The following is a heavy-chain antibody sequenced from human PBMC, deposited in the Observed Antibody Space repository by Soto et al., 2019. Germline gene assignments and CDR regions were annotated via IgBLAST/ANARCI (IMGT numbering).Heavy chain of an antibody. J-gene: IGHJ5*02. D-gene: IGHD3-3*01. CDR3: ARDYDFWSGYNWFDP. CDR2: INTNTGNP. CDR1: GYTFTSYA. V-gene: IGHV7-4-1*01. Sequence: PSVKVSCKASGYTFTSYAMNWVRQAPGQGLEWMGWINTNTGNPTYAQGFTGRFVFSLDTSVSTAYLQICSLKAEDTAVYYCARDYDFWSGYNWFDPWGQGTLVTVSS.